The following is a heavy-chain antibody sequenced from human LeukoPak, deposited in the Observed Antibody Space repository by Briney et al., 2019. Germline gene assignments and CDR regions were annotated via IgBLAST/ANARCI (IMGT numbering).Heavy chain of an antibody. J-gene: IGHJ4*02. Sequence: ASEKVSCKASGHTFASYGISWVRQAPGHGLEWMGWISAYNGNTNYAQKLQGRVTMTTDTSTSTAYMELRSLRSDDTAVYYCARDSEFAAAAGTNWYYWGQGTLVTVSS. CDR1: GHTFASYG. V-gene: IGHV1-18*01. D-gene: IGHD6-13*01. CDR3: ARDSEFAAAAGTNWYY. CDR2: ISAYNGNT.